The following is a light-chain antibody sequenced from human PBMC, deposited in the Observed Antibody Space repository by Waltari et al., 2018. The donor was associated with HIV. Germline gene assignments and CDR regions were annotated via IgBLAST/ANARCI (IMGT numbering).Light chain of an antibody. CDR3: QVWDTTTV. J-gene: IGLJ2*01. CDR1: NIGYKR. V-gene: IGLV3-9*02. Sequence: SYELTQPLSVSVALGQTARITCGGKNIGYKRVHWYQQKTGQAPVLVIYNDKYRPSGIPERFSGSKSGNTATLTITGAQAGDEADYFCQVWDTTTVFGGGTNLTVL. CDR2: NDK.